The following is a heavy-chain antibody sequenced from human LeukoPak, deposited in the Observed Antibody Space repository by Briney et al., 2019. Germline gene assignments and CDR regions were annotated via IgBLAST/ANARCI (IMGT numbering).Heavy chain of an antibody. V-gene: IGHV1-69*04. CDR1: GGTFSSYA. CDR2: IIPILGIA. CDR3: ASASYDILTGYYGPYSYYGMDV. J-gene: IGHJ6*02. Sequence: ASVKVSYKASGGTFSSYAISWVRQAPGPGLEWMGRIIPILGIANYAQKFQGRVTITADKSTSTAYMELSSLRSEDTAVYYCASASYDILTGYYGPYSYYGMDVWGQGTTVTVSS. D-gene: IGHD3-9*01.